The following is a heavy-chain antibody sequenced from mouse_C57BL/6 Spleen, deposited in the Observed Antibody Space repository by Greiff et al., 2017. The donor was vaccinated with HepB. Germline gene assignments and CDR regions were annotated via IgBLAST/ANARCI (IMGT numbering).Heavy chain of an antibody. D-gene: IGHD1-1*02. CDR3: ARDRGGRCAMGY. J-gene: IGHJ4*01. CDR1: GFSFSSYA. V-gene: IGHV5-4*01. CDR2: ISDGGSYT. Sequence: EVKLVESGGGLVKPGGSLKLSCAASGFSFSSYAMSWVRQTPEKRLEWVATISDGGSYTYYPDNVKGRFTISRDNAKNNLYLQMSHLKSEDTAMYYCARDRGGRCAMGYWGQGTTVTVAS.